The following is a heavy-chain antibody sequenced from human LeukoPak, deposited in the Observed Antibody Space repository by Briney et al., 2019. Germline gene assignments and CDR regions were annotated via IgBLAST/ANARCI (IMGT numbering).Heavy chain of an antibody. V-gene: IGHV4-30-2*01. CDR1: GGSISSGGYS. Sequence: SETLSLTCAVSGGSISSGGYSWSWIRQPPGKGLEWIGYIYHSGSTYYNPSLKSRVTISVDRSKNQFSLKLSSVTAADTAVYYCARSLGYCSSTSCYHRPFFYMDVWGKGTTVTVSS. CDR2: IYHSGST. D-gene: IGHD2-2*01. CDR3: ARSLGYCSSTSCYHRPFFYMDV. J-gene: IGHJ6*03.